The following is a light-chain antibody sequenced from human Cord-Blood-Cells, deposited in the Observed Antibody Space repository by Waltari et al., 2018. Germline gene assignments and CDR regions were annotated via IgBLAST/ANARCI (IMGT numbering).Light chain of an antibody. V-gene: IGLV3-9*01. CDR3: QVWDSSTACV. J-gene: IGLJ1*01. CDR2: RDS. CDR1: NIGSKN. Sequence: SYELTQPLSVSVALGQTARITCRGNNIGSKNVHWYQQKPGQAPALVIYRDSNRPSGIPERFSGSNSGNTATLTISRAQAGDEADYYCQVWDSSTACVFGTGTKVTVL.